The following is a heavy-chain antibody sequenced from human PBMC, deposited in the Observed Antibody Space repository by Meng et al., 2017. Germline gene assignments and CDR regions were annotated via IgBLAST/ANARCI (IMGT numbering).Heavy chain of an antibody. CDR1: GGSISSSSYY. CDR2: IYYSGST. CDR3: ARVPYYGSGSYQYNWFDP. J-gene: IGHJ5*02. Sequence: QMRRQESGPGLVKPSGTLSLPCTVFGGSISSSSYYWGWIRQPPGKGLEWIGSIYYSGSTYYNPSLKSRVTISVDTSKNQFSLKLSSVTAADTAVYYCARVPYYGSGSYQYNWFDPWGQGTLVTVSS. D-gene: IGHD3-10*01. V-gene: IGHV4-39*07.